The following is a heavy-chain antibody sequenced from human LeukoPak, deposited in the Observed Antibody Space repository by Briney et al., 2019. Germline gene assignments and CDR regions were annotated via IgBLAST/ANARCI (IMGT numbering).Heavy chain of an antibody. CDR3: ARVCTGGGCYHFDS. CDR2: INGDGSRT. D-gene: IGHD2-8*02. Sequence: GGSLRLSCEASGFTFSSYWMHWVRHAPGKGLVWVSRINGDGSRTSYADSVKGRFTISRDNAKNTVYLQMNSLRAEDTDVYYCARVCTGGGCYHFDSWGQGTLVTVSS. V-gene: IGHV3-74*01. CDR1: GFTFSSYW. J-gene: IGHJ4*02.